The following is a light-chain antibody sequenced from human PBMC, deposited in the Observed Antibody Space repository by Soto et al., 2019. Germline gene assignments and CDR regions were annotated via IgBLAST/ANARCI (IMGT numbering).Light chain of an antibody. J-gene: IGLJ2*01. CDR1: SSDIGNYNY. Sequence: QSALTQPASVSGSPGQSITISCTGTSSDIGNYNYVSWYQQHPGKAPKLMIYEVSNRPSGVATRFSGSKSGNTASLTISGLQAEDEADYYCSSYAGSSTVVFGGGTKVTVL. V-gene: IGLV2-14*01. CDR3: SSYAGSSTVV. CDR2: EVS.